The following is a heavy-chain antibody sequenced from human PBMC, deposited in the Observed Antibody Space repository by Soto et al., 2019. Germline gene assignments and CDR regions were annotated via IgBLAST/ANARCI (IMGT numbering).Heavy chain of an antibody. D-gene: IGHD6-13*01. CDR1: GGSISSSNW. Sequence: SETLSLTCAVSGGSISSSNWWSWVRQPPGKGLEWIGEIYHSGSTNYNPSLKSRVTISVDKSKNQFSLKLSSVTAADTAVYYCAREQQLVLRSYYGMDFWGQGTTVTVSS. CDR2: IYHSGST. CDR3: AREQQLVLRSYYGMDF. J-gene: IGHJ6*02. V-gene: IGHV4-4*02.